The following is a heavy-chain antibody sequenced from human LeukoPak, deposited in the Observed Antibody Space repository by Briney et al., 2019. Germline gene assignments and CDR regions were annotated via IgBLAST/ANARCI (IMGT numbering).Heavy chain of an antibody. D-gene: IGHD6-13*01. V-gene: IGHV3-21*01. CDR3: ARDQLDDY. J-gene: IGHJ4*02. CDR1: GFTFSSYS. Sequence: PGGSLRLSCAASGFTFSSYSMNWVRQAPGKGLEWVSSISSSSSYIYYEDSVKGRFTISRDNAKNSLYLQMNSLRAEDTAVYYCARDQLDDYWGQGTLVTVSS. CDR2: ISSSSSYI.